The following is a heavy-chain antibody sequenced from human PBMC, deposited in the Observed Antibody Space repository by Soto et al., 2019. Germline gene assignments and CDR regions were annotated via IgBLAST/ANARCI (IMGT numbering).Heavy chain of an antibody. D-gene: IGHD6-13*01. CDR3: ARPSSWYAYGMDV. V-gene: IGHV3-53*04. Sequence: EVQLVESGGGLVQPGGSLRLSCAASGFTVSSNYMSWVRQAPGKGLEWVSVIYSGGSTYYADSVKGRFTISRHNSKNTMYLQMNSLRAEDTAVYYCARPSSWYAYGMDVWGQGTTVTVSS. J-gene: IGHJ6*02. CDR1: GFTVSSNY. CDR2: IYSGGST.